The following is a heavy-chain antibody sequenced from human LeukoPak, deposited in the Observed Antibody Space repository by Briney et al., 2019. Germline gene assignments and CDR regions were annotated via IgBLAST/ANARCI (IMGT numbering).Heavy chain of an antibody. V-gene: IGHV6-1*01. Sequence: RSQTLSLTCAISGDSVSSNSAAWNCIRQSPSMGLEWRGRTYYRSKWYNDYAVSVISRITINPDTSKNQFSLQLNSVTPEDTAVYYCARVGEQWLVFFDYWGQGTLVTVSS. CDR2: TYYRSKWYN. D-gene: IGHD6-19*01. CDR1: GDSVSSNSAA. J-gene: IGHJ4*02. CDR3: ARVGEQWLVFFDY.